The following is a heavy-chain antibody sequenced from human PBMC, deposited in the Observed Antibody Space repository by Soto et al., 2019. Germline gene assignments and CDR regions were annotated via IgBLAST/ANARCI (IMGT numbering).Heavy chain of an antibody. CDR3: ASSRADSKGYFDC. CDR1: GFTFSSYA. D-gene: IGHD3-22*01. Sequence: EVQVLESGGGLVQPGGSLRLSCTASGFTFSSYAMSWVRQAPGKGLDWVSSISSGSIYYADSVKGRFTISRDNSKNTLYLQMDSLRAEDTAVYYCASSRADSKGYFDCWGQGTLVTVSS. CDR2: ISSGSI. J-gene: IGHJ4*02. V-gene: IGHV3-23*01.